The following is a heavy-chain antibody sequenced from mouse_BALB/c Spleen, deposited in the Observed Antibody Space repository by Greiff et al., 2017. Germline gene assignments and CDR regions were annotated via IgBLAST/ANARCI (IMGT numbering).Heavy chain of an antibody. D-gene: IGHD2-4*01. CDR1: GYSITSDYA. V-gene: IGHV3-2*02. J-gene: IGHJ3*01. CDR2: ISYSGST. Sequence: EVQLQQSGPGLVKPSQSLSLTCTVTGYSITSDYAWNWIRQFPGNKLEWMGYISYSGSTSYNPSLKSRISITRDTSKNQFFLQLNSVTTEDTATYYCAEGLRLRRGFAYWGQGTLVTVSA. CDR3: AEGLRLRRGFAY.